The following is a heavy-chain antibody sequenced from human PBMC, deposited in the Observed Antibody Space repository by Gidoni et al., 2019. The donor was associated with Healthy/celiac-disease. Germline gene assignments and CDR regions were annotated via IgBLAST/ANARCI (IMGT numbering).Heavy chain of an antibody. CDR3: AGWFGELGQNWFDP. Sequence: QLQLQESGPGLVKPSETLSLTCTVSGGSIRSSSYDWGWIRQPPGKGLEWIGSIYYSGSTYYNPSLKSRVTISVDTSKNQFSLKLSSVTAADTAVYYCAGWFGELGQNWFDPWGQGTLVTVSS. D-gene: IGHD3-10*01. CDR2: IYYSGST. J-gene: IGHJ5*02. CDR1: GGSIRSSSYD. V-gene: IGHV4-39*01.